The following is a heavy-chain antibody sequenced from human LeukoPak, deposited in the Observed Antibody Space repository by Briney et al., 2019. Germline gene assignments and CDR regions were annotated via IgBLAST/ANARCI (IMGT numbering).Heavy chain of an antibody. CDR2: IWYDGSNK. Sequence: GGSPRLSCAASGFTFSSYGMHWVRQAPGKGLEWVAVIWYDGSNKYYADSVKGRFTISRDNSKNTLYLQMNSLRAEDTAVYYCAKDHNTMVRGVFDYWGQGTLVTVSS. D-gene: IGHD3-10*01. CDR3: AKDHNTMVRGVFDY. J-gene: IGHJ4*02. V-gene: IGHV3-33*06. CDR1: GFTFSSYG.